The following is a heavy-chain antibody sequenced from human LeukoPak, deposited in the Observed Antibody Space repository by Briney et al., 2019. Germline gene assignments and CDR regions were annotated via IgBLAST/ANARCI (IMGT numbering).Heavy chain of an antibody. CDR3: ARDSGVYYGSGSYYNVGVSGSPDAFDI. D-gene: IGHD3-10*01. J-gene: IGHJ3*02. Sequence: AASVKVSCKASGYTFTSYAMHWVRQAPGQRLEWMGWINAGNGNTKYSQKFQGRVTITRDTSASTAYMELSSLRSEDTAVYYCARDSGVYYGSGSYYNVGVSGSPDAFDIWGQGTMVTVSS. V-gene: IGHV1-3*01. CDR1: GYTFTSYA. CDR2: INAGNGNT.